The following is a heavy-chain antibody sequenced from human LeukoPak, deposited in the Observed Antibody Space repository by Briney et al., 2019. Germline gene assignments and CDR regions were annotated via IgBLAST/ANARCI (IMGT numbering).Heavy chain of an antibody. CDR3: ARALTVPAGGFDY. CDR1: GGSISSGGYY. Sequence: PSETLSLTCTVSGGSISSGGYYWSWIRQPPGKGLEWIGYIYHSGSTYYNPSLKSRVTISVDRSKNQFSLKLSSVTAADTAVYYCARALTVPAGGFDYWGQGTLVTVSS. J-gene: IGHJ4*02. D-gene: IGHD4-17*01. V-gene: IGHV4-30-2*01. CDR2: IYHSGST.